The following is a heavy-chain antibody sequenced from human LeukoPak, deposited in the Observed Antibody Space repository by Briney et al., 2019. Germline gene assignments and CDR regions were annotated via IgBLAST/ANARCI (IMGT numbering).Heavy chain of an antibody. Sequence: PSETLSLTCTVSGGSISSYYWSWIRQPPGKGLEWIGFIYYSGSTNYNPSLKSRVTISVDTSKNQFSLNLSSVTAADTAVYFCARERGGSKLSGLYGRDYYYMDVWGKGTTVTVSS. V-gene: IGHV4-59*01. CDR3: ARERGGSKLSGLYGRDYYYMDV. CDR1: GGSISSYY. CDR2: IYYSGST. D-gene: IGHD3-16*01. J-gene: IGHJ6*03.